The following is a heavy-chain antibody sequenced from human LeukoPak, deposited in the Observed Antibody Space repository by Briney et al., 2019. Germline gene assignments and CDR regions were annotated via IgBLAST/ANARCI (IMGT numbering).Heavy chain of an antibody. V-gene: IGHV4-59*01. J-gene: IGHJ6*02. CDR1: GGSISSYY. Sequence: PSETLSLTCTVSGGSISSYYWSWIRQPPGKGLEWIGYIYYSGSTNYNPSLKSRVTISVDTSKNQFSLKLSSVTAADTAVYYCARDGGYGYGLYYYYYYGMDVWGQGTTVTVSS. CDR2: IYYSGST. CDR3: ARDGGYGYGLYYYYYYGMDV. D-gene: IGHD5-18*01.